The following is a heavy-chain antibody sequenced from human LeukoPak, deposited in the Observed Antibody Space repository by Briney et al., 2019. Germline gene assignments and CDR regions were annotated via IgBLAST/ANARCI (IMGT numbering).Heavy chain of an antibody. CDR1: GYTFTHYA. D-gene: IGHD4-11*01. CDR2: TNVGNDYT. V-gene: IGHV1-3*01. Sequence: GASVKVSCKASGYTFTHYAVHWVRQAPGQRLEWMGWTNVGNDYTESSQKFQDRLTITSDTTATTVYMELSSLRSEGTAVYYCARDDFSTYPGLNYFDYWGQGSLVTVSS. CDR3: ARDDFSTYPGLNYFDY. J-gene: IGHJ4*02.